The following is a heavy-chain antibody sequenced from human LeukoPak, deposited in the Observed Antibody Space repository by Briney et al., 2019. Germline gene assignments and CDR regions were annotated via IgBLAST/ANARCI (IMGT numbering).Heavy chain of an antibody. Sequence: SVRVSCKASGGTFSSYAISWVRQAPGQGLEWMGGIIPIFGTANYAQKFQGRVTITADESTSTAYMELSGLRSEDTAVYYCARAGDDSSAFSRFDPWGQGTLVTVSS. CDR3: ARAGDDSSAFSRFDP. CDR1: GGTFSSYA. V-gene: IGHV1-69*13. J-gene: IGHJ5*02. CDR2: IIPIFGTA. D-gene: IGHD3-22*01.